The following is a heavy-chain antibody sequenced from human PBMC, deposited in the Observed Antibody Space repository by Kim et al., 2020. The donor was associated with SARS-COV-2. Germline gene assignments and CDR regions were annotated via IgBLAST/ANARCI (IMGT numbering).Heavy chain of an antibody. V-gene: IGHV4-34*01. D-gene: IGHD4-17*01. Sequence: SETLSLTCAVYGGSFSGYYWSWIRQPPGKGLEWIGEINHSGSTNYNPSLKSRVTISVDTSKNQFSLKLSSVTAADTAVYYCARGTTGGLGDYWGQGTLVTVSS. CDR3: ARGTTGGLGDY. J-gene: IGHJ4*02. CDR2: INHSGST. CDR1: GGSFSGYY.